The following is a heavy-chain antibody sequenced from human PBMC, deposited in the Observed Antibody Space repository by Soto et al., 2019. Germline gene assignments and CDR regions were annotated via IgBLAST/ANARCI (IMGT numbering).Heavy chain of an antibody. CDR2: ISYDGSNK. J-gene: IGHJ4*02. CDR3: AKDITYSGSSGFDY. Sequence: LRLSCAASGFTFSSYAMHWVRQAPGKGLEWVAVISYDGSNKYYADSVKGRFTISRDNSKNSLYLQMNSLRPDDTALYYCAKDITYSGSSGFDYWGRGTLVTVSS. CDR1: GFTFSSYA. V-gene: IGHV3-30-3*01. D-gene: IGHD6-6*01.